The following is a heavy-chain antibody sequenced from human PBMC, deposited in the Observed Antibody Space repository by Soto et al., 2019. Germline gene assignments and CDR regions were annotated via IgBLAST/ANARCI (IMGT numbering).Heavy chain of an antibody. CDR3: ARESSSYVSYGNLYYFDY. V-gene: IGHV4-4*07. CDR1: GGSISSYY. Sequence: TSETLSLTCTVSGGSISSYYWSWIRQPAGKGLEWIGRIYTSGSTNYNPSLKSRVTMSVDTSKNQFSLKLSSVTAADTAVYYCARESSSYVSYGNLYYFDYWGQGTLVTVSS. J-gene: IGHJ4*02. CDR2: IYTSGST. D-gene: IGHD5-18*01.